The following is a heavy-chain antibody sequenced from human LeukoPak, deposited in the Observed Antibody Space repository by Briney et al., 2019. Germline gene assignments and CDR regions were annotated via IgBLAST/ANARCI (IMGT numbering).Heavy chain of an antibody. Sequence: WGSLTLACAASGFTFSSYSRNWVRQAPGKGLEWVSYISGSSSTIYYADSVKGRFTISRDNAKNSLYLQMNSLRDEDTAVYYCARSLLWFGELPSLMDYWGQGTLVTVSS. V-gene: IGHV3-48*02. CDR1: GFTFSSYS. CDR2: ISGSSSTI. CDR3: ARSLLWFGELPSLMDY. D-gene: IGHD3-10*01. J-gene: IGHJ4*02.